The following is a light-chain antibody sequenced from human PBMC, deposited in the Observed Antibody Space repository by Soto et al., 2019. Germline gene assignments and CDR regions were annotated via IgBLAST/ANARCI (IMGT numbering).Light chain of an antibody. CDR2: WAS. V-gene: IGKV4-1*01. Sequence: DIGMTQYPASLAVSLGERATINCKSSQSVLHSDNRNYFAWYQQKPRQPPKLLLYWASTREAGVPDRLSGNGSGTDFTLTISSLEAEDVAVYYCRQHYSTPLTFGGGTKVEI. J-gene: IGKJ4*01. CDR3: RQHYSTPLT. CDR1: QSVLHSDNRNY.